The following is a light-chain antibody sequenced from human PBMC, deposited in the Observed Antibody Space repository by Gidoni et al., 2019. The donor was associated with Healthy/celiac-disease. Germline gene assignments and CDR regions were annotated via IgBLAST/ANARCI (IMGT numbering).Light chain of an antibody. Sequence: EIVMTQSPLSLPVTPGDPASMSCTSSQSLLHHNGYNYLDWYLQKPVQAPQLLIYWGSTRASGVPDRFSGSGSGTDFTLNISRVEAEDVGVYYCMQALQSPLYTFXQXTKVXIK. CDR2: WGS. CDR3: MQALQSPLYT. CDR1: QSLLHHNGYNY. V-gene: IGKV2-28*01. J-gene: IGKJ2*01.